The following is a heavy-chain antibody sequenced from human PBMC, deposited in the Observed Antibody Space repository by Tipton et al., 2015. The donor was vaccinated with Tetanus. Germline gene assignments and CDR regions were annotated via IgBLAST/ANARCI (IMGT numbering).Heavy chain of an antibody. V-gene: IGHV4-39*01. CDR1: GGSISGSSHY. Sequence: TLSLTCSVSGGSISGSSHYWGWIRQPPGKGPDWIGSIYFTGSTYHNPSLKSRVTMSVDTSKNQFSLKLSSVTAADTAMYYCVRLVEMTTCFDFWGQGTLVTVSS. CDR3: VRLVEMTTCFDF. CDR2: IYFTGST. J-gene: IGHJ4*02. D-gene: IGHD5-24*01.